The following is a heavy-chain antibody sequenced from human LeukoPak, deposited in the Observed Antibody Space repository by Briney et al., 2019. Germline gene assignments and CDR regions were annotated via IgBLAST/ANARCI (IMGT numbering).Heavy chain of an antibody. CDR2: ISSPGTTI. CDR1: GFTFSDYD. D-gene: IGHD3-10*01. J-gene: IGHJ4*02. Sequence: GGSLRLSCSASGFTFSDYDMNWVRQAPGKGLEWISYISSPGTTIFYADSVKGRFTTSKDNAKSSLYLQMNSLRAEDTAVYYCARESPYYYGAGSYYLSYWGQGTLVTVSS. CDR3: ARESPYYYGAGSYYLSY. V-gene: IGHV3-11*01.